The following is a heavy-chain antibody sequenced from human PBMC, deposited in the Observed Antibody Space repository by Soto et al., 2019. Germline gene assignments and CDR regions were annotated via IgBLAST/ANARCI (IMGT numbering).Heavy chain of an antibody. CDR3: ARGQRDSSSWYFDY. D-gene: IGHD6-13*01. V-gene: IGHV4-30-4*01. CDR1: GCSISSGDCY. J-gene: IGHJ4*02. Sequence: SESLTIACAFSGCSISSGDCYWSWIRQPPGKGLEWIGYIYYSGSTYYNPSLKSRVTISVDTSKNQFSLKLSSVTAADTAVYYCARGQRDSSSWYFDYWGQGTLVPLSS. CDR2: IYYSGST.